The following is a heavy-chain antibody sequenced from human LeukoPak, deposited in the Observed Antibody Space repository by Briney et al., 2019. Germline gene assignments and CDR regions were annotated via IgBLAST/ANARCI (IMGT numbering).Heavy chain of an antibody. CDR3: AKSRGYLYRSSPYFDY. CDR1: GFTFSNYA. Sequence: GGSLRLSCAASGFTFSNYAMSWVRQAPGKGLEWVSVISGSGDSTYYADSVKGRFTISRDNSKNTLYLQMNSLRAEDTAVYYCAKSRGYLYRSSPYFDYWGQGTLVTVSS. CDR2: ISGSGDST. D-gene: IGHD6-6*01. J-gene: IGHJ4*02. V-gene: IGHV3-23*01.